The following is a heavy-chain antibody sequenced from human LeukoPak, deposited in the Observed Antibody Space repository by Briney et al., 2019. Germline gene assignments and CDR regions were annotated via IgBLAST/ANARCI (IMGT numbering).Heavy chain of an antibody. CDR2: ISAYNGNT. CDR3: ARVSVVPAADSYYYYYYMDV. CDR1: GYTFTSYG. D-gene: IGHD2-2*01. J-gene: IGHJ6*03. Sequence: ASVKVSCKASGYTFTSYGISWVRQAPGQGLEWMGWISAYNGNTNYAQKLQGRVTMTTDTSTSTAYMELRSLRSDDTAVYYCARVSVVPAADSYYYYYYMDVWGKGTTVTISS. V-gene: IGHV1-18*01.